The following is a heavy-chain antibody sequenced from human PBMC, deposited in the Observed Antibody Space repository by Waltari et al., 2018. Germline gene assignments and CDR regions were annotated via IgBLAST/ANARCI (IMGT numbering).Heavy chain of an antibody. Sequence: QLQLQESGPGLVKPSETLSLTCTVSGGSISSSSYYWGWIRQPPGKGREWIGSIYYSGSTYYNPSLKSRVTISVDTSKNQFSLKLSSVTAADTAVYYCARRGTYYDFWSGPPEGYFDYWGQGTLVTVSS. V-gene: IGHV4-39*01. CDR3: ARRGTYYDFWSGPPEGYFDY. CDR1: GGSISSSSYY. D-gene: IGHD3-3*01. J-gene: IGHJ4*02. CDR2: IYYSGST.